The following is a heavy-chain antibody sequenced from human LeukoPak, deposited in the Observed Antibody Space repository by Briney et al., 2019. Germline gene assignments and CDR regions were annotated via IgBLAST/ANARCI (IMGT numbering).Heavy chain of an antibody. CDR2: MNPNSGGT. J-gene: IGHJ4*02. CDR1: GYTFTGYY. CDR3: ALGMDYYDSSGYSIDY. D-gene: IGHD3-22*01. V-gene: IGHV1-2*02. Sequence: ASVKVSCKASGYTFTGYYMHWVRQAPGQGLEWMGWMNPNSGGTNYAQKFQGRVTMTRDTSISTAYMELSRLRSDDTAVYYCALGMDYYDSSGYSIDYWGQGTLVTVSS.